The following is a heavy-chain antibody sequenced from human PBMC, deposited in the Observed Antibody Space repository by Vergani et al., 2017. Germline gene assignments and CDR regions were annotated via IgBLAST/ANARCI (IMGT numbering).Heavy chain of an antibody. J-gene: IGHJ2*01. Sequence: QMQLQESGPGLVKASETLSLTCTVSGDSIISRSYYWGWIRQPPGKGLECVGSIYNSGNGDSSSSLKSRVTISADTSKNQFSLRLTSVTAADTAVYYCASGKYYSDSTSHFRGGYFDVWGRGTLVTVPS. CDR1: GDSIISRSYY. CDR3: ASGKYYSDSTSHFRGGYFDV. D-gene: IGHD3-16*01. V-gene: IGHV4-39*01. CDR2: IYNSGNG.